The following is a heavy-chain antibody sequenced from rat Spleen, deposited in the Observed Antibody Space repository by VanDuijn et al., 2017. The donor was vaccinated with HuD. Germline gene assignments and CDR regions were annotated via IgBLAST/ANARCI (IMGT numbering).Heavy chain of an antibody. V-gene: IGHV2-34*01. D-gene: IGHD1-12*02. CDR3: ARFGHYDGSYYLYFDY. CDR2: MWYDGDT. CDR1: GFSVTRFS. J-gene: IGHJ2*01. Sequence: QVQLKESGPGLVQPSETLSLTCTVSGFSVTRFSVSWVRQPSGRGPEWMGRMWYDGDTAYNSALKSRLSINRDTSKNQVFLKMNRLQTEDTAMYFCARFGHYDGSYYLYFDYWGQGVKVTVSS.